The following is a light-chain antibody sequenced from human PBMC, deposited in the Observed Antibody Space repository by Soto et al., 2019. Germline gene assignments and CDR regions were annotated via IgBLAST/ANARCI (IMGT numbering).Light chain of an antibody. Sequence: EIVMTQSPCTLSLSPGERATLSCRARQSVSTNLAWYQQIPGQAPRLLIYGASTRATVIPARFSGSGSGTEFTRAIRSQQSEDVAVYYWQRSHDWPQTFGLGTKVEIK. J-gene: IGKJ1*01. V-gene: IGKV3-15*01. CDR3: QRSHDWPQT. CDR2: GAS. CDR1: QSVSTN.